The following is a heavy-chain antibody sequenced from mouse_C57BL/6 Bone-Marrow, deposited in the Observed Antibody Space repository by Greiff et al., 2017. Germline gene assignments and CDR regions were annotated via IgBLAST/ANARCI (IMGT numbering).Heavy chain of an antibody. V-gene: IGHV1-19*01. J-gene: IGHJ2*01. CDR1: GYTFTDYY. D-gene: IGHD1-1*01. Sequence: VQLKESGPVLVKPGASVKLSCKASGYTFTDYYMNWVKQSHGKSLEWIGVINPYNGGTSYNQKFKGKATLTVDKSSSTAYMELNSLTSEDSAVYYGAKNGYYYGSSGYWGQGTTLTVSS. CDR3: AKNGYYYGSSGY. CDR2: INPYNGGT.